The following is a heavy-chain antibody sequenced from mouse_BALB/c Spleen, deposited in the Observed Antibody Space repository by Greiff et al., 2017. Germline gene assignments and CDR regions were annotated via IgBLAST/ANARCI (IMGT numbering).Heavy chain of an antibody. CDR3: ARGRGNSGYAMDY. Sequence: DVKLVESGGGLVKPGGSLKLSCAASGFTFSSYAMSWVRQTPEKRLEWVASISSGGSTYYPDSVKGRFTISRDNARNILYLQMSSLRSEDTAMYYCARGRGNSGYAMDYWGQGTSVTVSS. V-gene: IGHV5-6-5*01. D-gene: IGHD2-1*01. J-gene: IGHJ4*01. CDR1: GFTFSSYA. CDR2: ISSGGST.